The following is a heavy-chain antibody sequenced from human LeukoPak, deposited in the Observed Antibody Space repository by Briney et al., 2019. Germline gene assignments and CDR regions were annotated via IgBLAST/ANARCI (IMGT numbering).Heavy chain of an antibody. CDR2: ISYDGRNK. V-gene: IGHV3-30*18. J-gene: IGHJ4*02. Sequence: PGGSLRLSCAASGFPFSNHGMHWVRQAPGKGLEWVAVISYDGRNKYYADSVKGRFTISRDNSQNTLSLQMNSLRAEDTAVYYCVKDGDDSGWNYFDYWGQGTLATVSS. D-gene: IGHD6-19*01. CDR1: GFPFSNHG. CDR3: VKDGDDSGWNYFDY.